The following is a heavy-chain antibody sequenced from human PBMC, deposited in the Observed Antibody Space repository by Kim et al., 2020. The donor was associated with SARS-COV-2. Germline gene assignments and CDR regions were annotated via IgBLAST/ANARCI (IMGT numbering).Heavy chain of an antibody. Sequence: ADSVKGRFTISRDNSKTTLYLQMNSLRAEDTAVYYCARSLGGGYYYGMDVWGQGTTVTVSS. CDR3: ARSLGGGYYYGMDV. D-gene: IGHD3-16*01. J-gene: IGHJ6*02. V-gene: IGHV3-30*02.